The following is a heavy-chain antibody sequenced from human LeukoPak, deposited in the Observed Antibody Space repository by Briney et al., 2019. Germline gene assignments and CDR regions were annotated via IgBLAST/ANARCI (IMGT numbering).Heavy chain of an antibody. CDR1: GYTFTGYY. D-gene: IGHD3-3*01. J-gene: IGHJ6*02. CDR2: INPNSGDT. V-gene: IGHV1-2*02. Sequence: ASVEVSCKASGYTFTGYYMHWVRQAPGQGLEWMGWINPNSGDTNYAQKFQGRVTMTRDTSISTAYMELSRLRSDDTAVYYCARCTYYDFWSGYLRGPDPGGPGYYYGMDVWGQGTTVTVSS. CDR3: ARCTYYDFWSGYLRGPDPGGPGYYYGMDV.